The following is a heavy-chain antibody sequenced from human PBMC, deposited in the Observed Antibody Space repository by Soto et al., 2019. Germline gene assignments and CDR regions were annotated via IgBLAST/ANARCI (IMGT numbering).Heavy chain of an antibody. V-gene: IGHV1-2*02. J-gene: IGHJ6*02. CDR2: INPNSGGT. CDR1: GYTFTGYY. CDR3: ARVLKPNCSSTSCYNYFYYGMDV. Sequence: ASVKVSCKASGYTFTGYYMHWVRQAPGQGLEWMGWINPNSGGTNYAQKFQGRVTMTRDTSISTAYMELSRLRSDDTAVYYCARVLKPNCSSTSCYNYFYYGMDVWGQGTTVTVSS. D-gene: IGHD2-2*02.